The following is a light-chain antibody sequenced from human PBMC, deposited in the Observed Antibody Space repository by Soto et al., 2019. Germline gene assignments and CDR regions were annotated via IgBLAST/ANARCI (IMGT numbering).Light chain of an antibody. J-gene: IGLJ3*02. Sequence: QSVLTQPPSVSGAPGQRVTIPCTGSSSNIGAGYDVHWYQQLPGTAPKLLIYGNSNRPSGVPDRFSGSKSGTSASLAITGLQAEDGADYYCQSYDSSLSGGVFGGGTKLTVL. CDR3: QSYDSSLSGGV. CDR1: SSNIGAGYD. V-gene: IGLV1-40*01. CDR2: GNS.